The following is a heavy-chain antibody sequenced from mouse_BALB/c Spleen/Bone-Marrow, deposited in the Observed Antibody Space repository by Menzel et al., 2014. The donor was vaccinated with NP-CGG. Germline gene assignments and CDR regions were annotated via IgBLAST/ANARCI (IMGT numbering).Heavy chain of an antibody. V-gene: IGHV1S56*01. D-gene: IGHD1-2*01. J-gene: IGHJ1*01. CDR1: GNTFTSYD. CDR3: VRSRLRDWYFDV. Sequence: CGVELVKPGASVKLSCKASGNTFTSYDINWVRQRPEQGLEWIGWIFPGDSTTKYNEKFKGKATLSTDKSSSTVHMQLSRLTSEDSAVYFCVRSRLRDWYFDVWGAGTTVTISS. CDR2: IFPGDSTT.